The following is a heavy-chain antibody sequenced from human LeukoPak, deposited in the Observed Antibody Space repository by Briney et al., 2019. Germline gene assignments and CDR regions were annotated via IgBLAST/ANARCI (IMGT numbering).Heavy chain of an antibody. CDR3: ARDRDCYNCVFDY. V-gene: IGHV3-48*03. D-gene: IGHD5-24*01. Sequence: GGSLRLSCAASGFTFSSYEMNWVRQAPGKGLEWVSYISSSGSTIYYADSVKGRFTISRDNAKNSLYLQMNSLRAEDTAVYYCARDRDCYNCVFDYWGQGTLVTVSS. J-gene: IGHJ4*02. CDR2: ISSSGSTI. CDR1: GFTFSSYE.